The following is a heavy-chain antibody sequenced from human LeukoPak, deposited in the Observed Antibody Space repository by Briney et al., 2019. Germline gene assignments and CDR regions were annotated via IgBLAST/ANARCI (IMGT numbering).Heavy chain of an antibody. V-gene: IGHV3-74*01. CDR3: ARWDCSGGNCNSGSRFIDY. D-gene: IGHD2-15*01. CDR2: INPEGTST. CDR1: GFTFSSYW. J-gene: IGHJ4*02. Sequence: GGSLRLSCAASGFTFSSYWMHWVRQAPGKGRVCVSRINPEGTSTTYGHSVKGRFTISRDNAKNTMYLQMDILRAEDTAVYYCARWDCSGGNCNSGSRFIDYWGQGTLVTVSS.